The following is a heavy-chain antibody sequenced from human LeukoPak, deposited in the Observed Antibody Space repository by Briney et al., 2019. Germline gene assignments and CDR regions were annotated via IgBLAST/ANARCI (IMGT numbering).Heavy chain of an antibody. CDR3: ARDFVSVVVPAAVDAFDI. Sequence: GGSLRLSCAASGFTFSSYSMNWVRQAPGKGLEWVSSISSSSSYIYYADSVKGRFTISRDNAKNSLYLQMNSLRAEDTAVYYCARDFVSVVVPAAVDAFDIWGQGTKVTVSS. V-gene: IGHV3-21*01. D-gene: IGHD2-2*01. CDR2: ISSSSSYI. CDR1: GFTFSSYS. J-gene: IGHJ3*02.